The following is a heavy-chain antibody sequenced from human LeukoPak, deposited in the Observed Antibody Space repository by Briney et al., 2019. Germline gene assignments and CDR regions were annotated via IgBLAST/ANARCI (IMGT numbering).Heavy chain of an antibody. J-gene: IGHJ4*02. CDR2: IYPGDSDT. D-gene: IGHD5-24*01. V-gene: IGHV5-51*01. CDR3: AKDRNAWPTNFDS. CDR1: GYSFTSYW. Sequence: GESLKISCKGSGYSFTSYWIGWVRQMPGKGLEWMGIIYPGDSDTRYSPSFQGQVIISADKSISTAYLQWSSLRAEDTAIYYCAKDRNAWPTNFDSWGQGTLVTVSA.